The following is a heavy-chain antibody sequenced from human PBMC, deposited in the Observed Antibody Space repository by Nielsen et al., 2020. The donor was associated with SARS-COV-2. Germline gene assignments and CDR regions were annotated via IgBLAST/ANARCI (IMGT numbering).Heavy chain of an antibody. J-gene: IGHJ4*02. Sequence: WIRQPPGKGLEWIGEINHSGSTNYNPSLKSRVTISVDTSKNQFSLKLSSVTAADTAVYYCARVGITGTTGMFREIYYFDYWGQGTLVTVSS. D-gene: IGHD1-7*01. V-gene: IGHV4-34*01. CDR2: INHSGST. CDR3: ARVGITGTTGMFREIYYFDY.